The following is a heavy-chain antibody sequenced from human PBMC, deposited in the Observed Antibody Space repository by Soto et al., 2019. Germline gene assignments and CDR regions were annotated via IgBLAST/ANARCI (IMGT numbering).Heavy chain of an antibody. V-gene: IGHV1-69*01. J-gene: IGHJ6*02. CDR1: GGTFSSYA. Sequence: QVQLVQSGAEVKKPGSSVKVYCKASGGTFSSYAISWARQAPGQGLEWMGGIIPIFGIANYAQKFQGRVTLTADESTSTAYMELSSLRSEDTAVYYCVGTQVCSGTSCPPNFYYYYGMDVWGQGTTVTVSS. D-gene: IGHD2-2*01. CDR3: VGTQVCSGTSCPPNFYYYYGMDV. CDR2: IIPIFGIA.